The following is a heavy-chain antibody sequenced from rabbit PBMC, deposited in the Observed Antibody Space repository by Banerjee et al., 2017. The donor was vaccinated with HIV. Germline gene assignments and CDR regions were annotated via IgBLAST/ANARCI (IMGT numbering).Heavy chain of an antibody. CDR3: ARRDDGDGTAINL. J-gene: IGHJ4*01. V-gene: IGHV1S40*01. Sequence: LEESGGDLVKPGASLTLTCTASGFSFSSVYDMCWVRQAPGKGLEWIACIGTADGNTFYANWAKGRFTISKTSSTTVTLQMTSLTAADTATYFCARRDDGDGTAINLWGPGTLVTVS. D-gene: IGHD7-1*01. CDR1: GFSFSSVYD. CDR2: IGTADGNT.